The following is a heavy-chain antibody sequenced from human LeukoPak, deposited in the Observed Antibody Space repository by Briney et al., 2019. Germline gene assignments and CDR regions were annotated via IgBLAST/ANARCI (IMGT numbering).Heavy chain of an antibody. CDR2: IHYSGTI. CDR1: GGSIRSSSYY. V-gene: IGHV4-39*07. Sequence: KPSETLSLTCAVYGGSIRSSSYYWGWIRQPPGKGLEWVGCIHYSGTIYYNSSLKSRVTISVDTSKNQFSLKLSSVTAADTAVYYCARALKQWLARGYYFDYWGQGTLVTVSS. J-gene: IGHJ4*02. CDR3: ARALKQWLARGYYFDY. D-gene: IGHD6-19*01.